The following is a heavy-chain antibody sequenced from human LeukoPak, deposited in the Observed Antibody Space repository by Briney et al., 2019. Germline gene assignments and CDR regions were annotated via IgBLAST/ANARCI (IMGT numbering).Heavy chain of an antibody. CDR3: ARGLLGYSNNWYLLGWFDP. CDR2: IWYGGSNE. V-gene: IGHV3-33*08. D-gene: IGHD6-13*01. CDR1: GFTFSSYG. Sequence: GGSLRLSCAASGFTFSSYGMHWVRQAPGKGLEWVAVIWYGGSNEYYADSVKGRFTISRDNSKNTLYLQMNSLRAEDTAVYYCARGLLGYSNNWYLLGWFDPWGQGTLVTVSS. J-gene: IGHJ5*02.